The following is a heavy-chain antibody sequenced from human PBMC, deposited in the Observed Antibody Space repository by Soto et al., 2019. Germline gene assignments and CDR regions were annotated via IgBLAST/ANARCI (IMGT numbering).Heavy chain of an antibody. CDR3: AGGPPFGVVIIPDY. Sequence: SVKVSCKASGCTFSSYTISCVRQAPGQGLEWMGRIIPILGIANYAQKFQGRVTITADKSTSTAYMELSSLRSEDTAVYYCAGGPPFGVVIIPDYWGQGTLVTVSS. CDR1: GCTFSSYT. J-gene: IGHJ4*02. V-gene: IGHV1-69*02. D-gene: IGHD3-3*01. CDR2: IIPILGIA.